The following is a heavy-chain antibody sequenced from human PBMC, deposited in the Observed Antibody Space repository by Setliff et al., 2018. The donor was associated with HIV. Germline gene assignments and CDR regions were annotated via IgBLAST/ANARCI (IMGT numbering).Heavy chain of an antibody. D-gene: IGHD6-6*01. CDR2: IIPVFGTT. V-gene: IGHV1-69*13. CDR1: GYIFNTNG. Sequence: ASVKVSCKGSGYIFNTNGISWVRRAPGQGLEWMGGIIPVFGTTHFAQKFQDRVTITADESTSTAYMELRSLRSEDTAVYYCARGMGITGRLSFWGQGTLVTVSS. CDR3: ARGMGITGRLSF. J-gene: IGHJ4*02.